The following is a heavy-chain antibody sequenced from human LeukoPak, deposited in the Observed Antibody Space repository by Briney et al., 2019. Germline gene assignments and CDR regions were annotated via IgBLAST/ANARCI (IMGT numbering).Heavy chain of an antibody. CDR3: ARDLDFYATDY. CDR2: IRKDGSWT. V-gene: IGHV3-7*01. D-gene: IGHD2/OR15-2a*01. CDR1: GFSLSGYW. Sequence: GGSLRLSCTASGFSLSGYWMSWARQAPGQGLEWVANIRKDGSWTHYADSVKGRFTISRDNAKNSLSLQMNSLRADDTAIYYCARDLDFYATDYWGQGTLVTVSS. J-gene: IGHJ4*02.